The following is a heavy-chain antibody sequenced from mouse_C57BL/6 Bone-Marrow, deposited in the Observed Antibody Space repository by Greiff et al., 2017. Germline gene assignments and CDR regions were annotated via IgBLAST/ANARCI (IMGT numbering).Heavy chain of an antibody. CDR2: ISNGGGST. J-gene: IGHJ2*01. CDR3: ARQDLDY. V-gene: IGHV5-12*01. CDR1: GFTFSDYY. Sequence: DVKLVESGGGLVQPGGSLKLSCAASGFTFSDYYMYWVRQTPEKRLEWVAYISNGGGSTYYPDTVKGRFTISRDNAKNTLYLQMSRLKSEDTAMYYCARQDLDYWGQGTTLTVSS.